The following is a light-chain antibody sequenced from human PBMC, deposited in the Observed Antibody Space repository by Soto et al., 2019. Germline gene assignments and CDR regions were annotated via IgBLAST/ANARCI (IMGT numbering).Light chain of an antibody. CDR2: AAS. CDR3: QQSYSTLLT. Sequence: DIQMTQSPSSLSASVGDRVTITCRASQSISSYLNWYQQKPGKAPKLLIYAASSLEAGVPSRFSGSGSGTDFTLTISSLQPGDFATYYCQQSYSTLLTFGRGTKVEIK. J-gene: IGKJ4*01. V-gene: IGKV1-39*01. CDR1: QSISSY.